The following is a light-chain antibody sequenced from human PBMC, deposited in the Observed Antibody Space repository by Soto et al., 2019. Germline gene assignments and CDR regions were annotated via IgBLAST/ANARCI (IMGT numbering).Light chain of an antibody. Sequence: VITQSPRSLPVTPGEPASISCRSNQSLVHSDGIAYFSWFQQRPGRSPRRLIYKVSNRDSGVPARFSGSGSGTDFALKISRVEAEDVGVYYCMQGTHWPITFGQGTRLEI. CDR2: KVS. J-gene: IGKJ5*01. CDR3: MQGTHWPIT. V-gene: IGKV2-30*02. CDR1: QSLVHSDGIAY.